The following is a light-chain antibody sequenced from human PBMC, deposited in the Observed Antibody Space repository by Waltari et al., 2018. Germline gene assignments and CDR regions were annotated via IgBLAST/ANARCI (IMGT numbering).Light chain of an antibody. CDR3: QQYNNWPPWT. Sequence: EIVMMQSPATLSVSPGERATHSCRASQSVRNNLVWYQQKPGQAPRLLIYGASTRVTGIPARFSGSGSGTEFTLTISSLQSEDFAVYYCQQYNNWPPWTFGQGTKVEIK. CDR1: QSVRNN. CDR2: GAS. V-gene: IGKV3-15*01. J-gene: IGKJ1*01.